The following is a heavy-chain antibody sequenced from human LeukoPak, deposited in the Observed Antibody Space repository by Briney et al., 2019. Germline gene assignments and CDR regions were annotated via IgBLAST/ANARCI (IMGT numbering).Heavy chain of an antibody. CDR3: ARLYCSGGSCYNWFDP. CDR1: GGSFSGYY. V-gene: IGHV4-34*01. D-gene: IGHD2-15*01. Sequence: PSETLSLTCAVYGGSFSGYYWSWIRQPPGKGLEWIGEINHSGSTNYNPSLKSRVTISVDTSKNQFSLKLSSVAAADTAVYYCARLYCSGGSCYNWFDPWGQGTLVTVSS. CDR2: INHSGST. J-gene: IGHJ5*02.